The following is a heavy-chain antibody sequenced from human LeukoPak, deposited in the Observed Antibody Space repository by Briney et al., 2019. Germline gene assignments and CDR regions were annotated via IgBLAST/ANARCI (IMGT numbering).Heavy chain of an antibody. CDR1: GFTFSSYS. J-gene: IGHJ4*02. CDR2: ISSSSSYI. D-gene: IGHD3-3*01. Sequence: GGSLRLSCAASGFTFSSYSMNWVRQAPGKGLEWVSSISSSSSYIYYADSVKGRFTISRDNAKNSLYLQMNSLRAEDTAVYYCARAVLRFLEGVYDYWGQGTLVTVSS. V-gene: IGHV3-21*01. CDR3: ARAVLRFLEGVYDY.